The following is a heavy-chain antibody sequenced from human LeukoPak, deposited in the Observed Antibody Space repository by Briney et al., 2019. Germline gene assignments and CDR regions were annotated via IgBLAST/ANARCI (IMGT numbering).Heavy chain of an antibody. CDR2: ISWNSGSI. D-gene: IGHD4-17*01. Sequence: GRSLRLSCAASGFTFDDYAMHWVRQAPGKGLEWVSGISWNSGSIGYADSVKGRLTISRDNTKNSLYLQMNSLRAEDTAVYYCARAKYYGDCPFDYWGQGTLVTVSS. CDR1: GFTFDDYA. J-gene: IGHJ4*02. CDR3: ARAKYYGDCPFDY. V-gene: IGHV3-9*01.